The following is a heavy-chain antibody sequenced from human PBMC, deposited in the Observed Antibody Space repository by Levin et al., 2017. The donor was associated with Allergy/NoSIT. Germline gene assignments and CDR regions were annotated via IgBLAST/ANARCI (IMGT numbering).Heavy chain of an antibody. CDR3: VKAAVAD. Sequence: SCAASGFTFSTHGMHWARQAPGKGLEWVAVISYDGYHEYLADSAKGRFTISRDNSKSTLYLQMNSPTPEDTAVYYCVKAAVADWGQGTLVTVSS. V-gene: IGHV3-30*18. CDR1: GFTFSTHG. CDR2: ISYDGYHE. D-gene: IGHD6-19*01. J-gene: IGHJ4*02.